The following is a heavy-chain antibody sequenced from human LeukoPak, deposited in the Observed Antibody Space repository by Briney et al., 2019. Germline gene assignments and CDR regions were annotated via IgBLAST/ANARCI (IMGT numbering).Heavy chain of an antibody. Sequence: GGSLRLSCAASGFTFSSYAMSWVRQAPGKGLEWVSTISGSGGSTYYADSVKGRFTISRDNSESTLYLQMNSLRAEDTAVYYCAKNCDYGASSLSIWGQGTMVTVSS. D-gene: IGHD3-16*01. CDR3: AKNCDYGASSLSI. CDR1: GFTFSSYA. CDR2: ISGSGGST. V-gene: IGHV3-23*01. J-gene: IGHJ3*02.